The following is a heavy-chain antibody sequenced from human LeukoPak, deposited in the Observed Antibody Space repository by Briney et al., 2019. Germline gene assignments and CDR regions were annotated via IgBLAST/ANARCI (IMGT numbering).Heavy chain of an antibody. CDR2: INPNSGGT. CDR3: ARGRGRVAGTVKINDAFDI. Sequence: ASVKVSCKASGYTFTGYYMHWVRQAPGQGLEGMGWINPNSGGTNYARKFQGRVTMTRDTSISTAYMELSRLRSDDTAVYYCARGRGRVAGTVKINDAFDIWGQGTMVTVSS. V-gene: IGHV1-2*02. CDR1: GYTFTGYY. J-gene: IGHJ3*02. D-gene: IGHD6-19*01.